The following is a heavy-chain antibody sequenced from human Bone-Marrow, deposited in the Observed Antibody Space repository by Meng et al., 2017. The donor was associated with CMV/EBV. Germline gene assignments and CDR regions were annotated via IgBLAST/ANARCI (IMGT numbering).Heavy chain of an antibody. CDR3: ARDRMIAVAYLPMGGMDV. CDR2: ISYDGSNK. CDR1: GFTFSSYA. V-gene: IGHV3-30-3*01. Sequence: GESLKISCAASGFTFSSYAMHWVRQAPGKGLEWVAVISYDGSNKYYADSVKGRFTISRDNSKNTLYLQMNSLRAEDTAVYYCARDRMIAVAYLPMGGMDVWGQGTTVTVSS. D-gene: IGHD6-19*01. J-gene: IGHJ6*02.